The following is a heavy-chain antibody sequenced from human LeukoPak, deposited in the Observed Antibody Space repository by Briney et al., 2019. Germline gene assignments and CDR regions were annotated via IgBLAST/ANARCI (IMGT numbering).Heavy chain of an antibody. D-gene: IGHD1-26*01. CDR2: INSDGTTT. CDR3: ARDSYEVGATFDY. J-gene: IGHJ4*02. Sequence: GGSLRLSCAASGFTFGNYWMHWVRQAPGKGLVWVSRINSDGTTTNYADSVKGRFTVSRDNAKNTLYLQVNSLRVEDTAVYYCARDSYEVGATFDYWGQGTLVTVSS. V-gene: IGHV3-74*01. CDR1: GFTFGNYW.